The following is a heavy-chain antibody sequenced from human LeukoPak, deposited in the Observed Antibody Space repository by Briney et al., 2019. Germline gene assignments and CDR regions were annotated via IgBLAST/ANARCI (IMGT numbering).Heavy chain of an antibody. Sequence: GGSLRLSCAASGFTFSSYAMSWVRQAPGKGLEWVSVISDTGGSTYYAETVKGRFTISRDNSKNTLYLQMNSLRAEDTAVYYCARGLRDSSGYIDYWGQGTLVTVSS. CDR2: ISDTGGST. D-gene: IGHD3-22*01. CDR1: GFTFSSYA. CDR3: ARGLRDSSGYIDY. V-gene: IGHV3-23*01. J-gene: IGHJ4*02.